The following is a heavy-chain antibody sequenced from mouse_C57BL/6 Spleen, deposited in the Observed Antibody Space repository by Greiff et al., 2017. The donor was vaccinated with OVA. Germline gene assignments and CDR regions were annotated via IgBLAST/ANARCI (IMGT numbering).Heavy chain of an antibody. V-gene: IGHV2-6-1*01. D-gene: IGHD2-1*01. CDR2: IWSDGST. Sequence: VKLQESGPGLVAPSQSLSITCTVSGFSLTSYGVHWVRQPPGKGLEWLVVIWSDGSTTYNSALKSRLSISKDNSKSQVFLKMNSLQTDDTAMYYCARHEGYYGNSWFAYWGQGTLVTVSA. J-gene: IGHJ3*01. CDR3: ARHEGYYGNSWFAY. CDR1: GFSLTSYG.